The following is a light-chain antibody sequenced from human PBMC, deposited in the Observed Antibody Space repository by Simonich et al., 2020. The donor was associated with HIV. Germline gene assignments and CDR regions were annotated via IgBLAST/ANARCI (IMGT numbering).Light chain of an antibody. Sequence: EVVLTQSPATLSLSPGERATLSRRASQSVSVDLAWYKQRPGQAPRLLIYDASNRATGVPARFRGSGSGTDFTLTISSLEPEDFAVYYCQQRRNWPPITFGQGTRLEIK. CDR2: DAS. J-gene: IGKJ5*01. V-gene: IGKV3-11*01. CDR3: QQRRNWPPIT. CDR1: QSVSVD.